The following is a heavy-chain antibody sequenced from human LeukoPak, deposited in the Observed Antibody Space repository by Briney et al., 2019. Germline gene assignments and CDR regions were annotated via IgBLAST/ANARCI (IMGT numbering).Heavy chain of an antibody. CDR3: ARLRRGNWNDAFGWFDP. Sequence: ASVKVSCKASGYTFTGYYMHWVRQAPGQGLEWMGWINPNSGGTNYAQKFQGRVTMTRDTSISTAYMEVSRLTSDDTAVYYCARLRRGNWNDAFGWFDPWGQGTLVTVSS. CDR1: GYTFTGYY. CDR2: INPNSGGT. V-gene: IGHV1-2*02. J-gene: IGHJ5*02. D-gene: IGHD1-1*01.